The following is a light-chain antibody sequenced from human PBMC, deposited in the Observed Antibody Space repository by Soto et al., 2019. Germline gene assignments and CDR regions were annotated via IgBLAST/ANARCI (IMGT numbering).Light chain of an antibody. J-gene: IGKJ4*01. CDR3: QQYKTYSS. CDR2: KAS. V-gene: IGKV1-5*03. Sequence: DIQMTQSPSTLSASVGDKVTITCRASQSISSWLAWYQQKPGKAPNLLIYKASKLESGVSSRFSGTGFGTEFSLTISSLQPDDFATYYCQQYKTYSSFGGGPTVDIK. CDR1: QSISSW.